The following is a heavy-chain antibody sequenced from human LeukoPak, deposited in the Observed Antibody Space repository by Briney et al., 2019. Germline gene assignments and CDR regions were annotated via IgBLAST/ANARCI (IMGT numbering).Heavy chain of an antibody. Sequence: GGSLRLSXAASGFTFRSYGMHWVRQASGKGLEWVAFIRYDGSNKYYADSVKGRFTISRDNSKNTLYLQMNSLRAEDTAVYYCAKDISLLRVVPAAIDYWGQGTLVTVSS. J-gene: IGHJ4*02. D-gene: IGHD2-2*01. CDR3: AKDISLLRVVPAAIDY. CDR1: GFTFRSYG. V-gene: IGHV3-30*02. CDR2: IRYDGSNK.